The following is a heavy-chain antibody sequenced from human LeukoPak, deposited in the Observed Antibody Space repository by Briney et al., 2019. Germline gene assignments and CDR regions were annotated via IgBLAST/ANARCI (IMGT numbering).Heavy chain of an antibody. Sequence: ASVKVSCKASGGTFSSYAISWVRQAPGQGLEWMGRIIPILGIANYAQKFQGRVTITADKSTSTAYMELSSLRSEDTAVYYCATWYYYDSSGYQTPNGGFGYWGQGTLVTVSS. CDR3: ATWYYYDSSGYQTPNGGFGY. D-gene: IGHD3-22*01. CDR2: IIPILGIA. CDR1: GGTFSSYA. V-gene: IGHV1-69*04. J-gene: IGHJ4*02.